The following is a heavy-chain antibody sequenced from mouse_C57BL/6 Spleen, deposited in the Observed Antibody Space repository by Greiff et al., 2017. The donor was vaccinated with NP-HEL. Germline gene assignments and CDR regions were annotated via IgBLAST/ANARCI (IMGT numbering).Heavy chain of an antibody. CDR3: ARYGYGYFDG. CDR2: IDPSDSYT. CDR1: GYTFTSYW. J-gene: IGHJ1*03. V-gene: IGHV1-69*01. D-gene: IGHD1-1*01. Sequence: QVQLQQPGAELVMPGASVKLSCKASGYTFTSYWMHWVKQRPGQGLEWIGEIDPSDSYTNYNQKFKGKSTLTVDKSSSTAYMQLSSLTSEDSAVYYCARYGYGYFDGWGTGTTVTVSS.